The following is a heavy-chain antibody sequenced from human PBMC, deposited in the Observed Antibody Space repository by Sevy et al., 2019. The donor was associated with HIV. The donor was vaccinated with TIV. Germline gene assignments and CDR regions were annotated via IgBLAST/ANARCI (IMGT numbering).Heavy chain of an antibody. Sequence: GGSLRLSCAASGLTFNNAWMTWVRQAPGMGLEWVGRIKSKTDGGTTDYAEPGKSSFTISRDDSKNTLYLQMNSLKTEDTAVYYCTTKNGFWSGYYYFDYWGQGTLVTVSS. CDR3: TTKNGFWSGYYYFDY. CDR1: GLTFNNAW. CDR2: IKSKTDGGTT. D-gene: IGHD3-3*01. J-gene: IGHJ4*02. V-gene: IGHV3-15*01.